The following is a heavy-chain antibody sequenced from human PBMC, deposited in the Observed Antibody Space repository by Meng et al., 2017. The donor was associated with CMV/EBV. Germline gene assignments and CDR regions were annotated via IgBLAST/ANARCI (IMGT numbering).Heavy chain of an antibody. D-gene: IGHD2-2*01. Sequence: LRLSCALYGGSFSSYYWGWIRQPPGKGLEWFREINQSGSTNYKPSLKSRVTISVDTSKNQFSLKLCSVTAADTAVYYCARGFVTQKAVPAARSNYYYYGMDVWGQGTTVTVSS. CDR1: GGSFSSYY. J-gene: IGHJ6*02. CDR2: INQSGST. V-gene: IGHV4-34*01. CDR3: ARGFVTQKAVPAARSNYYYYGMDV.